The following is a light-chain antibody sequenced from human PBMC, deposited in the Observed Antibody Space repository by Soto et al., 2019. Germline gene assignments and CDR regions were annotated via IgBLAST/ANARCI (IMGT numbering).Light chain of an antibody. V-gene: IGLV2-14*01. CDR1: SSDVGGYDY. CDR3: SSYTGSSTFV. Sequence: QSVLTQPASVSGSPGQSITISCTGTSSDVGGYDYVSWYQQLPGKAPKLLIYDVNNRPSGVSHRFSGSKSGNTASLTISGPQAEDEADYYCSSYTGSSTFVFGTGNKVTVL. J-gene: IGLJ1*01. CDR2: DVN.